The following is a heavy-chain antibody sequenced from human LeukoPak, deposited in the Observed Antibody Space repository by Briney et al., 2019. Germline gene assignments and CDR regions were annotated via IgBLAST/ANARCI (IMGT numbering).Heavy chain of an antibody. CDR3: AKDAVAGLDY. D-gene: IGHD6-19*01. J-gene: IGHJ4*02. CDR2: VSGRGDEK. Sequence: PGGSLRLSCAASGLTFKNYAMSWVRQAPGKGLEWVSTVSGRGDEKFNADSVKGRFAISRDNSKNTLYLQMNSLRAEDTAVYYCAKDAVAGLDYWGQGTLVTVSS. V-gene: IGHV3-23*01. CDR1: GLTFKNYA.